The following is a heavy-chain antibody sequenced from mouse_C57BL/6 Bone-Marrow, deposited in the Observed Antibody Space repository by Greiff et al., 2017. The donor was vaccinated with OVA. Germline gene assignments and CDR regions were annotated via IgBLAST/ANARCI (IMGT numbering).Heavy chain of an antibody. CDR3: ARWGSSTYWYFDV. CDR2: IYPGDGDT. Sequence: VKLMESGAELVKPGASVKISCKASGYAFSSYWMNWVKRRPGKGLEWIGQIYPGDGDTNYNGKFKGKATLTADKSSSTAYMQLSSLTSEDSAVYFCARWGSSTYWYFDVWGTGTTVTVSS. D-gene: IGHD1-1*01. CDR1: GYAFSSYW. V-gene: IGHV1-80*01. J-gene: IGHJ1*03.